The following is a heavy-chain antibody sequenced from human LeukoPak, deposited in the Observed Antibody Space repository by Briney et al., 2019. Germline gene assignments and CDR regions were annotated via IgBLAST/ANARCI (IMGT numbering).Heavy chain of an antibody. V-gene: IGHV4-34*01. CDR1: GGSFIGYY. J-gene: IGHJ6*02. D-gene: IGHD2-15*01. CDR2: INHSGST. Sequence: SETLSLTCAVYGGSFIGYYWSWIRQPPGKGLGWIGEINHSGSTNYNPSFKSRVTISVDTSKNQFSLKLSSVTAADTAVYYCARGIVVGVAARPKTYGMDVWGQGTTVTVSS. CDR3: ARGIVVGVAARPKTYGMDV.